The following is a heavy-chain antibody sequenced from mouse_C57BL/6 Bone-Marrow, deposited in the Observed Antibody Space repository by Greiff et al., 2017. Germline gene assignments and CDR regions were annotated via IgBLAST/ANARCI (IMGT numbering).Heavy chain of an antibody. CDR3: ARAVITTGDGYFDD. J-gene: IGHJ1*03. Sequence: EVKLQESGPGLVKPSQSLSLSCSVTGYSITSGYYWNWIRQSPGNKLEWMGYISYDGSNNYNPSLKNRTPITLDTSNNQFCLKLNTVTTEDTATYDCARAVITTGDGYFDDWGTGTTVTVSS. V-gene: IGHV3-6*01. CDR1: GYSITSGYY. D-gene: IGHD2-4*01. CDR2: ISYDGSN.